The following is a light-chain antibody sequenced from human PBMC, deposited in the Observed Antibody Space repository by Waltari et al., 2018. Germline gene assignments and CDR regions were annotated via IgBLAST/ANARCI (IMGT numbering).Light chain of an antibody. CDR1: QGLSNY. Sequence: IVLTQSPGTLSLSPGDRATLSGRPSQGLSNYLAWYQQKPGQAPRLLIYQASSRAAGIPDRFSGSGSGTDFSLTISRLEPEDVAVYYCQHYESIPVTFGQGTKVEIK. J-gene: IGKJ1*01. V-gene: IGKV3-20*01. CDR2: QAS. CDR3: QHYESIPVT.